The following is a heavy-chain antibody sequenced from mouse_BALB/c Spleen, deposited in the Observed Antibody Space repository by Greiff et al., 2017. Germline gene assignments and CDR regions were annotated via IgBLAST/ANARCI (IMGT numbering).Heavy chain of an antibody. J-gene: IGHJ2*01. Sequence: QVQLQQPGAELVRPGASVKLSCKASGYTFTSYWINWVKQRPGQGLEWIGNIYPSDSYTNYNQKFKDKATLTVDKSSSTAYMQLSSPTSEDSAVYYCTRWATTVVDYWGQGTTLTVSS. CDR2: IYPSDSYT. CDR3: TRWATTVVDY. V-gene: IGHV1-69*02. CDR1: GYTFTSYW. D-gene: IGHD1-1*01.